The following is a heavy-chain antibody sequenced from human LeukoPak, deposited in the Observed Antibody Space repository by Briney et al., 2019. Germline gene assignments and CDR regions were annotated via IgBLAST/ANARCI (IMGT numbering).Heavy chain of an antibody. CDR1: GLTVSSKY. CDR3: GYCSSTSCYADFDY. CDR2: IYSGGTT. D-gene: IGHD2-2*01. Sequence: PGGSLRLSCTASGLTVSSKYMSWVRQAPGKGLKWVSVIYSGGTTYYADSVKGRFTISRDNSKNTLYLQMNSLRAEDTAVYYCGYCSSTSCYADFDYWGQGTLVTVSS. J-gene: IGHJ4*02. V-gene: IGHV3-66*01.